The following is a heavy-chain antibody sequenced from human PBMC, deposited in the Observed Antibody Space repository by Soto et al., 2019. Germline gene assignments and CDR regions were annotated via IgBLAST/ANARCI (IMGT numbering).Heavy chain of an antibody. D-gene: IGHD3-10*01. V-gene: IGHV3-30-3*01. CDR1: GFTFSSYA. CDR2: ISYDGSNK. CDR3: ARDYGSGSFDY. J-gene: IGHJ4*02. Sequence: GGSLRLSCAASGFTFSSYAMHWVRQAPGKGLEWVAVISYDGSNKYYADSVKGRFTISRDNSKNTLYLQMNSLRAEDTAVYYYARDYGSGSFDYWGQGTLVTVSS.